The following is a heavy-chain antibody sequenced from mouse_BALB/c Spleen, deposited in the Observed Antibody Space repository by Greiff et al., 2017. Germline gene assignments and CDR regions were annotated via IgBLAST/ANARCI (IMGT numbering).Heavy chain of an antibody. Sequence: QVQLQQPGAELVKPGAPVKLSCKASGYTFTSYWMNWVKQKPGRGLEWIGRIEPSDSETHYNQKFKDKATLTVDKSSSTAYIQLSSLTSEDSAVYYCARGNYAMDYWGQGTAVTGSS. J-gene: IGHJ4*01. V-gene: IGHV1-69*02. CDR2: IEPSDSET. CDR1: GYTFTSYW. CDR3: ARGNYAMDY.